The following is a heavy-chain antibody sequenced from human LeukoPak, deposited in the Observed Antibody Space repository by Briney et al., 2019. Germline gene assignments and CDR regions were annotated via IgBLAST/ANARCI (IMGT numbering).Heavy chain of an antibody. CDR3: ARHPSGIYYLAFDI. D-gene: IGHD1-26*01. J-gene: IGHJ3*02. V-gene: IGHV4-39*01. CDR1: GGSISSSTYH. Sequence: PSETLSLTCTVSGGSISSSTYHWGWIRQPPGKGLEWIGSIYYSGTTYYNPSLKSRVTISVDTSKNQFSLELSSVTAADTAVYYCARHPSGIYYLAFDIWGQGTVVTVSS. CDR2: IYYSGTT.